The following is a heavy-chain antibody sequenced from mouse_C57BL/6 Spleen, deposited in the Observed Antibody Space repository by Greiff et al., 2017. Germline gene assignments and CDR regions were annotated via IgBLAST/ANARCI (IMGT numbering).Heavy chain of an antibody. Sequence: QVQLQQSGAELARPGASVKLSCKASGYTFTSYGISWVKQRTGQGLEWIGEIYPRSGNTYYNEKFKGKATLTADKSSSTAYMELRSLTSEDSAVYFCARRGDWDEERTGYFDYWGQGTTLTVSS. CDR2: IYPRSGNT. J-gene: IGHJ2*01. CDR1: GYTFTSYG. V-gene: IGHV1-81*01. CDR3: ARRGDWDEERTGYFDY. D-gene: IGHD4-1*01.